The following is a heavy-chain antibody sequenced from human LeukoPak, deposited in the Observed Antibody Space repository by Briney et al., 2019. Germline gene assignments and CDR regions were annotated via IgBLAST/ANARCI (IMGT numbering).Heavy chain of an antibody. CDR2: IYYSGST. J-gene: IGHJ4*02. V-gene: IGHV4-59*08. Sequence: SVTLSLTCTVSGGSISSYYWSWIRQPPGKGLEWIGYIYYSGSTNCNPSLKSRVTISVDTSKNQFSLKLSSVTAADTAVYYCARQYYYDSHTFDYWGQGTLVSV. D-gene: IGHD3-22*01. CDR3: ARQYYYDSHTFDY. CDR1: GGSISSYY.